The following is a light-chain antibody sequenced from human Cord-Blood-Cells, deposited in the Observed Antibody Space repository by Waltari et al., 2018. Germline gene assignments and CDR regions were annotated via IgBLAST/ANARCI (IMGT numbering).Light chain of an antibody. CDR2: DVI. CDR3: CSYAGSYTWV. J-gene: IGLJ3*02. Sequence: QSALTQPRSVPGSPGQSVTISFTGTSRDVGGYIYVSCYQPHPGKAPKLMIYDVIKRPSWFPYRFSVSKSGNTASPTISGLQAEDEAYYYCCSYAGSYTWVFGGVTKLTVL. V-gene: IGLV2-11*01. CDR1: SRDVGGYIY.